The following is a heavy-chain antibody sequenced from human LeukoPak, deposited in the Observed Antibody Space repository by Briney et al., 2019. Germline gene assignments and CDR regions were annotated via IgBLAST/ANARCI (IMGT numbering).Heavy chain of an antibody. J-gene: IGHJ6*03. CDR3: ARPTGRPSNYYSMDV. Sequence: ASVKVSCKASGYSLTGYDINWVRQATGQGLEWMGWMNPNNGNTGYAQRFQGRVTMTRDTATSTAYMELSSLKFEDTAVYYCARPTGRPSNYYSMDVWGKGTTVAVSS. CDR2: MNPNNGNT. CDR1: GYSLTGYD. D-gene: IGHD1-26*01. V-gene: IGHV1-8*01.